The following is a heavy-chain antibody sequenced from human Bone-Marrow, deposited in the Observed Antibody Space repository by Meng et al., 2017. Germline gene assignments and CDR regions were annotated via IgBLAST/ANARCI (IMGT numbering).Heavy chain of an antibody. CDR2: IYHSGST. D-gene: IGHD2-15*01. CDR1: GGSISSSNW. Sequence: QVPLRGWGPGLVKRSGTLSLTCAVSGGSISSSNWWSWVRQPPGKGLEWIGEIYHSGSTNYNPSLKSRVTISVDKSKNQFSLKLSSVTAADTAVYYCAREEGYWSGGSCYPTGYFDYWGQGTLVTVSS. V-gene: IGHV4-4*02. J-gene: IGHJ4*02. CDR3: AREEGYWSGGSCYPTGYFDY.